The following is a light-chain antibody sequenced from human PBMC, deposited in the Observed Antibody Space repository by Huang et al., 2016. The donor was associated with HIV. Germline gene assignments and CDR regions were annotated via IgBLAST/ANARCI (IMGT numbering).Light chain of an antibody. CDR2: GVS. Sequence: EVMMTQSPATLSVSLGDKASLSCRSSQRVGVNLAWYQQKPGQAPTLLIYGVSDRATGISARFSGSGSGTDFTLTISSLQSEDSAVYFCQQYDKWPGTFGQGTRLQI. V-gene: IGKV3-15*01. J-gene: IGKJ2*01. CDR1: QRVGVN. CDR3: QQYDKWPGT.